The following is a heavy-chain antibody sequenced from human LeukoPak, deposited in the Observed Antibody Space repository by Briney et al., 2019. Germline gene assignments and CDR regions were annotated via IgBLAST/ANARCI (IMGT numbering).Heavy chain of an antibody. J-gene: IGHJ4*02. CDR2: LSSSGGST. CDR1: GFTFSNYG. CDR3: AKDRRYSSTFDY. V-gene: IGHV3-23*01. Sequence: PGGSLRLSCAASGFTFSNYGMNWVRQAPGKGPEWVSALSSSGGSTYYADSVKGRFTISRDNSKNTLYLQMNSLRAEDTAVYYCAKDRRYSSTFDYWGQGTLVTVSS. D-gene: IGHD6-13*01.